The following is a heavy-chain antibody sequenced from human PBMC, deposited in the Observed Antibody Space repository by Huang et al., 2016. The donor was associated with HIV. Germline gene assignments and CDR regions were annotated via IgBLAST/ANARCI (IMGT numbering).Heavy chain of an antibody. V-gene: IGHV7-4-1*02. CDR3: ARYRLTGTFLDS. Sequence: QVQLVQSGSELRKPGASVTVSCKASGYTFTTYSLIWVRQAPGQGLEWKGWSNTKTGKPTYAQGFTGRFVFSLDTTVNTAYLQISSLKTDDTAKYFCARYRLTGTFLDSWGQGTQVTVSS. CDR1: GYTFTTYS. CDR2: SNTKTGKP. J-gene: IGHJ4*02. D-gene: IGHD3-9*01.